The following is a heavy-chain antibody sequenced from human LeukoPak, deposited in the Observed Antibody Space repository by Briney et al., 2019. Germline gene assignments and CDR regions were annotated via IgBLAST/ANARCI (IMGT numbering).Heavy chain of an antibody. CDR1: GFTFSSYS. CDR2: ISSSSSYI. CDR3: ARLATLSTVAARGRTWFDA. J-gene: IGHJ5*02. D-gene: IGHD6-6*01. V-gene: IGHV3-21*04. Sequence: PGGSLRLSCAASGFTFSSYSMNWVRQAPGKGLEWVSSISSSSSYIYYADSVKGRFTISRDNAKNSLYLQMNSLRAEDTAVYYCARLATLSTVAARGRTWFDAWGQGTLVTVSS.